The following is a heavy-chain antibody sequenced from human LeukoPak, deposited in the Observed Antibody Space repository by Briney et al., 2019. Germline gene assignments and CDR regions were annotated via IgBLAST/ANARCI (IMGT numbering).Heavy chain of an antibody. J-gene: IGHJ4*02. CDR1: GGTFSSYA. V-gene: IGHV1-69*04. Sequence: SVKVSCKATGGTFSSYAISWVRQAPGQGLEWMGRIIPILGIANYAQKFQGRVTITADKSTSTAYMELSSLRSEDTAVYYCATQQLGHYFDYWGQGTLVTVSS. CDR3: ATQQLGHYFDY. D-gene: IGHD6-13*01. CDR2: IIPILGIA.